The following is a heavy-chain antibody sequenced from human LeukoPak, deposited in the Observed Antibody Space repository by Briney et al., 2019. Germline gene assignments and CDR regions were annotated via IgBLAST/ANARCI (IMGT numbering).Heavy chain of an antibody. Sequence: ASVKVSCKASGFTFTGYYMHWLRQAPGQGLEWMGWINPNGGGIDYAQKFQGRGTMTRDTTISMTYMELKWRRSDDTAVYYCARDRSRVLDYWGQGTQVTVSS. CDR1: GFTFTGYY. J-gene: IGHJ4*02. CDR3: ARDRSRVLDY. D-gene: IGHD2-8*02. CDR2: INPNGGGI. V-gene: IGHV1-2*02.